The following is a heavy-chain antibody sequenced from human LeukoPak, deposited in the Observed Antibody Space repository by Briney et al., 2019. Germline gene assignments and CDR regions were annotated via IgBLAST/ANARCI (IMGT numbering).Heavy chain of an antibody. Sequence: GASVKVSCKASGGTFSSYAISWVRQAPGQGLEWMGGIIPIFGTANYAQKFQGRVTITADESTSTAYMELSSLRSEDTAVYYCARTTIRYFDWSISNWFDPWGQGTLVTVSS. V-gene: IGHV1-69*13. CDR3: ARTTIRYFDWSISNWFDP. D-gene: IGHD3-9*01. CDR2: IIPIFGTA. CDR1: GGTFSSYA. J-gene: IGHJ5*02.